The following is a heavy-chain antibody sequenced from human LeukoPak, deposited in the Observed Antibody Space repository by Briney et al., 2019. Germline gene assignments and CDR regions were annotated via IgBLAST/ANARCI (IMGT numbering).Heavy chain of an antibody. CDR3: ARHGGSSGWYHFDY. J-gene: IGHJ4*02. V-gene: IGHV4-39*01. D-gene: IGHD6-13*01. Sequence: SETLSLTCTVSGGSISSSSFYWGWLRQPPGKGLEWIGSIYYSGSTYYNPSLKSRVTISVDTSKNQFSLNLNSVTAADTALYYCARHGGSSGWYHFDYWGQGTLVTVSS. CDR2: IYYSGST. CDR1: GGSISSSSFY.